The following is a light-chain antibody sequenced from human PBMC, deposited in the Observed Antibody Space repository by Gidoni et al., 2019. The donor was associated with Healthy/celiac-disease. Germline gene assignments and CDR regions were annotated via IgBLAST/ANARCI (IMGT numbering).Light chain of an antibody. CDR3: QQRSNWPPVLT. CDR2: DAS. J-gene: IGKJ4*01. V-gene: IGKV3-11*01. CDR1: QSVNSY. Sequence: EIVLTQSPDTLSLSPWERATLSCRALQSVNSYLAWYQQKPGQAPRLLIYDASNRATGSPARFSGSGSGTDFTLTISSLEPEYFAVYFCQQRSNWPPVLTFGGXTKVEIK.